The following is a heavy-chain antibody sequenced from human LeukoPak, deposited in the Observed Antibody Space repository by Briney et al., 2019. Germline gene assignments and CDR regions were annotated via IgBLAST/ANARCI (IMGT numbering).Heavy chain of an antibody. J-gene: IGHJ5*02. CDR3: ARAPPAVTTNTYA. D-gene: IGHD3-3*01. CDR2: IYSGGTT. CDR1: GFTVGNNY. Sequence: PGGSLRLSCAASGFTVGNNYMNWVRQAPGKGLEWVSLIYSGGTTYYADSVKGRFTISRDSSKNTLYLQMNSLRVEDTAVYYCARAPPAVTTNTYAWGQGPLVTVSS. V-gene: IGHV3-66*01.